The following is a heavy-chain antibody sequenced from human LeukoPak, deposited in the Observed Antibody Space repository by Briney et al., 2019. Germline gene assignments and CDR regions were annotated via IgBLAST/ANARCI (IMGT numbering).Heavy chain of an antibody. D-gene: IGHD2-15*01. CDR2: IYPGDSDT. CDR3: ARRGYCSGGTCFSAPFDY. CDR1: GYGFSTYW. J-gene: IGHJ4*02. Sequence: GESLKISCEGSGYGFSTYWISWVRQMPGKGLEWMGIIYPGDSDTRYSPSFQGQVTISADKSISTAYLQWSSLKASDTAMYYCARRGYCSGGTCFSAPFDYWGQGTLVTVSS. V-gene: IGHV5-51*01.